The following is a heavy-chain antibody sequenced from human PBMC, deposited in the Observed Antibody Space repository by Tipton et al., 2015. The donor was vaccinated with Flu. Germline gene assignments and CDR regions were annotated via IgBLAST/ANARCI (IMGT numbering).Heavy chain of an antibody. CDR1: GGSISSSSYY. CDR2: IYYSGST. J-gene: IGHJ6*02. CDR3: ARVPYYYYYGMDV. V-gene: IGHV4-39*07. Sequence: TLSLTCTVSGGSISSSSYYWGWIRKPPGKGLEWIGSIYYSGSTYYNPSLKSRVTISVDTSKNQFSLKLSSVTAADTAVFYFARVPYYYYYGMDVWGQGTTVTVSS.